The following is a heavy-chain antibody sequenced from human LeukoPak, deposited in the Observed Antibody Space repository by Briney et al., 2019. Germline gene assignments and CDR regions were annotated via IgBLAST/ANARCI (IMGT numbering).Heavy chain of an antibody. J-gene: IGHJ4*02. V-gene: IGHV3-48*04. CDR1: GFTFSSYS. D-gene: IGHD2-15*01. Sequence: GGSLRLSCAASGFTFSSYSLNWVRQAPGKGLEWVSFISSSSITIYYADSVTGRFTISRDNAEKSLYLQMNSLRAEDTAVYYCARDRGGSYSAIDYWGQGTLVTVSS. CDR2: ISSSSITI. CDR3: ARDRGGSYSAIDY.